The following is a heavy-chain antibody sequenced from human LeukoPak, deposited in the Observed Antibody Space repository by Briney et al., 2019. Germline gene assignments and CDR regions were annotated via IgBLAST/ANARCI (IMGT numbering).Heavy chain of an antibody. Sequence: GGSLRLSCAASGCTFSSYAMHWVRQAPGKGLEWVAFIHFDGSTKYSGDSVKGRFTVSRDNSKDTFYLQMNSLRPEDTAVYYCAKDQCTRTSCDGYPGHWGQGTLVTVSS. J-gene: IGHJ4*02. V-gene: IGHV3-30*02. CDR2: IHFDGSTK. CDR3: AKDQCTRTSCDGYPGH. CDR1: GCTFSSYA. D-gene: IGHD2-2*01.